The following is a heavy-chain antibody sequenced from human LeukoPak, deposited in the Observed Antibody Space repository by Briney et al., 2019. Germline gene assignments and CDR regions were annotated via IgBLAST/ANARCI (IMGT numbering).Heavy chain of an antibody. CDR3: ARGNYDSSGLYYFDY. V-gene: IGHV4-30-4*07. Sequence: SETLSLTCAVSGGSISSGGYSWSWIRQPPGKGLEWIGYIYYSGSTYYNPSLKSRVTISVDTSKNQFSLKLSSVTAADTAVYYCARGNYDSSGLYYFDYWGQGTLVTVSS. CDR1: GGSISSGGYS. J-gene: IGHJ4*02. D-gene: IGHD3-22*01. CDR2: IYYSGST.